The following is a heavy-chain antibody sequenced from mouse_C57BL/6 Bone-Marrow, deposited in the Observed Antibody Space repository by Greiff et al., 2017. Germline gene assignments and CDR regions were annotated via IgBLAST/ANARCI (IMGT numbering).Heavy chain of an antibody. CDR1: GFTFSDYY. V-gene: IGHV5-12*01. CDR3: ARFGRYAMDY. Sequence: EVHLVESGGGLVQPAGSLKLSCAASGFTFSDYYMYWVRQTPEKRLEWVAYISNGGGSTYYPDTVKGRFTISRDNAKNTLYLQMSRLKSEDTAMYYCARFGRYAMDYWGQGTSVTVSS. J-gene: IGHJ4*01. D-gene: IGHD1-1*02. CDR2: ISNGGGST.